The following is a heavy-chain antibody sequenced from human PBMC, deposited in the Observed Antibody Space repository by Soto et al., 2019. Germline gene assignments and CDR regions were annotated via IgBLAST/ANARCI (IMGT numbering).Heavy chain of an antibody. CDR3: AKVGRTPNSYYYYGMDV. D-gene: IGHD1-26*01. J-gene: IGHJ6*02. CDR2: IYSGGST. CDR1: GITVSSNY. V-gene: IGHV3-53*01. Sequence: GGSLRLSCAASGITVSSNYMSWVRQAPGKGLECVSVIYSGGSTYYADSVKGRFTISRDNSKNTLSLQMNSLRAEDTAVYYCAKVGRTPNSYYYYGMDVWGQGTTVTVSS.